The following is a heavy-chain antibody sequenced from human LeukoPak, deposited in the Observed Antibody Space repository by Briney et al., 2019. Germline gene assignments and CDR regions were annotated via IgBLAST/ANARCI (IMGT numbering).Heavy chain of an antibody. CDR1: GYTLTSYD. CDR3: ARAYSSSWPYYYYGMDV. Sequence: ASVKVSCKASGYTLTSYDINWLRQATGQGLEWMGWMNPNSGNTGYAQKFQGRVTMTRNTSISTAYMELSSLRSEDTAVYYCARAYSSSWPYYYYGMDVWGQGTTVTVSS. V-gene: IGHV1-8*01. J-gene: IGHJ6*02. CDR2: MNPNSGNT. D-gene: IGHD6-13*01.